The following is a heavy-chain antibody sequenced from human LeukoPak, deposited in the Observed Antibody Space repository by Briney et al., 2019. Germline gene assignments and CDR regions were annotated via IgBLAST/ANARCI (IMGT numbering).Heavy chain of an antibody. CDR3: ARGGNTITPWYFDL. CDR1: GGSISSGGYY. CDR2: IYYSGST. V-gene: IGHV4-31*03. J-gene: IGHJ2*01. Sequence: PSGTLSLTCTVSGGSISSGGYYWSWIRQHPGKGLEWIGYIYYSGSTYYNPSLKSRVTISVDTSKNQFSLKLSSVTAADTAVYYCARGGNTITPWYFDLWGRGTLVTVSS. D-gene: IGHD1-14*01.